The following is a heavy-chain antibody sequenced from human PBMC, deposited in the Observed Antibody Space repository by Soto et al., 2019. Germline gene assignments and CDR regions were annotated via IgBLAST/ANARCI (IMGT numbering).Heavy chain of an antibody. V-gene: IGHV4-59*01. CDR1: GGSISSYY. CDR2: IYYSGST. CDR3: ARAGYRRSYYYYGMDV. Sequence: PSETLSLTCTVSGGSISSYYWSWIRQPPGKGLEWIGYIYYSGSTNYNPSLKSRVTISVDTSKNQFSLELSSVTAADTAVYYCARAGYRRSYYYYGMDVWGQGTTVTGSS. D-gene: IGHD5-18*01. J-gene: IGHJ6*02.